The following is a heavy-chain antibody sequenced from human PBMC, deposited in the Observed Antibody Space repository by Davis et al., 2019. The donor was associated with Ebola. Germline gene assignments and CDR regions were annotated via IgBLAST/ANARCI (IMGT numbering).Heavy chain of an antibody. CDR1: GFTFSRNW. Sequence: GESLKISCAASGFTFSRNWMSWVRQAPGKGLKWVATIKEDGSEKYYVDSVKGRFTISRDNAKNSLYLQMNSLRAEDTAVYYCARDDYDFWGGYSPVYYYGMDVWGKGTTVTVSS. CDR2: IKEDGSEK. CDR3: ARDDYDFWGGYSPVYYYGMDV. J-gene: IGHJ6*04. V-gene: IGHV3-7*01. D-gene: IGHD3-3*01.